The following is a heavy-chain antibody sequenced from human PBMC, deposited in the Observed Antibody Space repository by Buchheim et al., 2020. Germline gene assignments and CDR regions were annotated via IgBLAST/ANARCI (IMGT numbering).Heavy chain of an antibody. V-gene: IGHV1-8*01. J-gene: IGHJ4*02. Sequence: QVQLVQSGAEVKKPGASVKVSCKASGYTFTSYDINWVRQATGQGLEWMGWMNPNSGNTGYAQKFQGRVTMTRNTSISTASMELSSLRSEDTAVYYCARGAYYDFWSGYYRRPFDYWGQGTL. CDR1: GYTFTSYD. D-gene: IGHD3-3*01. CDR2: MNPNSGNT. CDR3: ARGAYYDFWSGYYRRPFDY.